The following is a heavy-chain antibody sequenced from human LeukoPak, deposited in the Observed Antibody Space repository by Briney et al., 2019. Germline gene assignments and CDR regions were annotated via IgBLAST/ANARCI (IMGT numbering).Heavy chain of an antibody. CDR1: GGSFSGYY. Sequence: PSETLSLTCAVYGGSFSGYYWSWIRQPPGKGLEWIGEINHSGSTNYNPSLKSRVTISVDTSKNQFSLKLSSVTAADTAVYYCASGDGYIADYWGQGTLVTVSS. D-gene: IGHD5-24*01. CDR3: ASGDGYIADY. J-gene: IGHJ4*02. V-gene: IGHV4-34*01. CDR2: INHSGST.